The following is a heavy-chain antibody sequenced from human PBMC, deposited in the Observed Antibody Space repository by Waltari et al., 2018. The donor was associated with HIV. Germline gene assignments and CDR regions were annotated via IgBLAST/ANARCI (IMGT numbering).Heavy chain of an antibody. D-gene: IGHD2-15*01. Sequence: QVRLVESGGGVVQPGESLRLSCAASGFALSSYGMHWVRQAPGEGLEWVAFTWSDGSYKYYADSVRGRFTISRDNAKNTLYLQMKSLTDEDTARYYCAKGGDSGRIEGNRYFYFYYGLDVWGQGTTVTVSS. CDR3: AKGGDSGRIEGNRYFYFYYGLDV. V-gene: IGHV3-30*02. CDR2: TWSDGSYK. J-gene: IGHJ6*02. CDR1: GFALSSYG.